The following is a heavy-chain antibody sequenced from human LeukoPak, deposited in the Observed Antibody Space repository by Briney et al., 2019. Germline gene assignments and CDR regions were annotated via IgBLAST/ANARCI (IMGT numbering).Heavy chain of an antibody. CDR3: AKEDGYDSSGYYRHFDY. CDR2: ISGSGSGGST. CDR1: GFTFSSSA. Sequence: GGSLRLSCAASGFTFSSSAMSWVRQAPGEGLEWVSSISGSGSGGSTYYADSVKGRFTISRDNSKNTLYLQMNSLRAEDTAVYYCAKEDGYDSSGYYRHFDYWGQGTLVTVSS. V-gene: IGHV3-23*01. D-gene: IGHD3-22*01. J-gene: IGHJ4*02.